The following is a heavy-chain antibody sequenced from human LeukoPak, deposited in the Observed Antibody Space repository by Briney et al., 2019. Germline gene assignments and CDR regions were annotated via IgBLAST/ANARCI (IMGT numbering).Heavy chain of an antibody. CDR1: GFTLSTNA. Sequence: GGSLRLSCLTSGFTLSTNAMSWVRQAPGKGLEWISGISGSGASTYYANSVKGRFTISRDDSRNTLYLQMNSLRGDDTAVYYCAKDVGKWESLHFFDYWGQGTLVTVSS. V-gene: IGHV3-23*01. CDR2: ISGSGAST. CDR3: AKDVGKWESLHFFDY. J-gene: IGHJ4*02. D-gene: IGHD1-26*01.